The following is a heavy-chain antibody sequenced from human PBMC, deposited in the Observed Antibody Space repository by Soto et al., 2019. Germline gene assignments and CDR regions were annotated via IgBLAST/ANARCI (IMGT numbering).Heavy chain of an antibody. CDR2: IYSGGST. J-gene: IGHJ6*02. D-gene: IGHD2-15*01. CDR3: ARDRMVVAATRGHYYYYGMDV. Sequence: EVQLVETGGGLIQPGGSLRLSCAASGFTVSSDYMSWVRQAPGKGLEWVSVIYSGGSTYYADSVKGRFTISRDNSKNTLYLQMNSLRAEDTAVYYCARDRMVVAATRGHYYYYGMDVWGQGTTVTVSS. V-gene: IGHV3-53*02. CDR1: GFTVSSDY.